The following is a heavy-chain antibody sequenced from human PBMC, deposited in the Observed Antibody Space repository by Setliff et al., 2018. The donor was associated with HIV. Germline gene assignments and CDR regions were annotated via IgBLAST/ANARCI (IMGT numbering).Heavy chain of an antibody. CDR2: IYSGGTT. CDR1: GFTVRSNY. J-gene: IGHJ3*02. Sequence: GGSLRLSCVASGFTVRSNYMSWVRQAPGKGLEWVSVIYSGGTTFYADSVKGRFTISRDNSKNTLYLQMNSLRAEDTAVYYCARMVGAARPGDDAFDIWGQGTMVT. D-gene: IGHD6-6*01. CDR3: ARMVGAARPGDDAFDI. V-gene: IGHV3-53*01.